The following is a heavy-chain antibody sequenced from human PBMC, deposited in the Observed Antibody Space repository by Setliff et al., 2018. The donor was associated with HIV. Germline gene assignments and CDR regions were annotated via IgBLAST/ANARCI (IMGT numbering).Heavy chain of an antibody. CDR2: IYISGST. CDR1: GDSIRSGSYY. CDR3: AGESGIVGAQGFDY. V-gene: IGHV4-61*02. D-gene: IGHD1-26*01. Sequence: PSETLSXXXTVSGDSIRSGSYYWSWFRQPAGKELEWIGLIYISGSTIYNPSLKSRVXXTINTSKRQFSLNLSSVTAADSAMYYCAGESGIVGAQGFDYWSQGTLVTVSS. J-gene: IGHJ4*02.